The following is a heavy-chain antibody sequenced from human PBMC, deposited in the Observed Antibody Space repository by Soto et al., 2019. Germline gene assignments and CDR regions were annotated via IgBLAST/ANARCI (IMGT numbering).Heavy chain of an antibody. J-gene: IGHJ1*01. D-gene: IGHD3-22*01. V-gene: IGHV4-34*01. CDR3: ASTPRSGYYYDSSGYYLPKYFQH. CDR2: INHSGST. Sequence: SETLSLTCAVYGGSFSGYYWSWIRQPPGKGLEWIGEINHSGSTNYNPSLKSRVTISVDTSKNQFSLKLSSVTAADTAVYYCASTPRSGYYYDSSGYYLPKYFQHWGQGTLVTVSS. CDR1: GGSFSGYY.